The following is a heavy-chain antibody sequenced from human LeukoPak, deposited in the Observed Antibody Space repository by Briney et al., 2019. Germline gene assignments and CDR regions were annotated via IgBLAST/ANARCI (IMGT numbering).Heavy chain of an antibody. CDR1: GFTFSSYW. CDR2: IKQDGSEK. J-gene: IGHJ3*02. Sequence: GGSLRLSCAASGFTFSSYWMSWVRQAPGKGLEWVANIKQDGSEKYYVDSVKGRFTISRDNAKNSLYLQMNSLRAEDTAVYFCATNRVGTYDRPFDIWGQGTMVTVSS. CDR3: ATNRVGTYDRPFDI. V-gene: IGHV3-7*03. D-gene: IGHD1-26*01.